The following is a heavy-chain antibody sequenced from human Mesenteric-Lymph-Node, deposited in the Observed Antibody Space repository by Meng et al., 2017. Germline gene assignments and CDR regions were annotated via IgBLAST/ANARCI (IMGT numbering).Heavy chain of an antibody. CDR3: ARDGPPLWFGELLPV. V-gene: IGHV4-39*07. Sequence: SETLSLTCTVSGGSISSSSYYWGWIRQPPGKGLEWIGSIYYSGSTYYNPSLKSRVTISVDTSKNQFSLKLSSVTAADTAVYYCARDGPPLWFGELLPVWGQGTLVTVS. D-gene: IGHD3-10*01. J-gene: IGHJ4*02. CDR2: IYYSGST. CDR1: GGSISSSSYY.